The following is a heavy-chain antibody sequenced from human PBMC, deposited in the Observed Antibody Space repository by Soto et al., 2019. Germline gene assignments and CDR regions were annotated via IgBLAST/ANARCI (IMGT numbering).Heavy chain of an antibody. CDR2: IQSGGRT. V-gene: IGHV3-66*01. Sequence: EVQLVESGGGLVQPGGSLRLSCAASGFTVSSNYMTWVRQAPGKGLEWVSLIQSGGRTYYAGSVKGRFPISRDNSKNTLVRQMNSLRVGDTAVYYCARGDVHCSGGRCYGVTMAVWGKVTTVTVSS. D-gene: IGHD2-15*01. CDR1: GFTVSSNY. CDR3: ARGDVHCSGGRCYGVTMAV. J-gene: IGHJ6*03.